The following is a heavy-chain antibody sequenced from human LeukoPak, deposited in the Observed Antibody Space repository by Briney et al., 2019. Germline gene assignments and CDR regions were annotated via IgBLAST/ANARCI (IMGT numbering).Heavy chain of an antibody. V-gene: IGHV1-69*05. CDR2: IIPIFGTA. Sequence: SVKVSCKASGYTFTSYGISWVRQAPGQGLEWMGRIIPIFGTANYAQKFQGRVTITTDESTSTAYMELSSLRSEDTAVYYCARGFWSGRLPEDYYYYMDVWGKGTTVTVSS. CDR3: ARGFWSGRLPEDYYYYMDV. CDR1: GYTFTSYG. D-gene: IGHD3-3*01. J-gene: IGHJ6*03.